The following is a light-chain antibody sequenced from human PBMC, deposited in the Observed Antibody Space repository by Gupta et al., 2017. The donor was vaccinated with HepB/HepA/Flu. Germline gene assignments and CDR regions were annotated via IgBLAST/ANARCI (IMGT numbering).Light chain of an antibody. Sequence: EIVLTQSPATLSLSPGERATLSCRASQSVSSYLAWYQQKPGQAPRLLIYDASNRATGIPARFSGSGSGTDFTLTSSSREPEDFAVYYWQQRSNWLTFGGGTKVEIK. V-gene: IGKV3-11*01. CDR3: QQRSNWLT. CDR1: QSVSSY. J-gene: IGKJ4*01. CDR2: DAS.